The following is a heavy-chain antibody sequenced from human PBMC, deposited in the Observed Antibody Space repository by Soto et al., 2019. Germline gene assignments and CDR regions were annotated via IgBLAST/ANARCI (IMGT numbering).Heavy chain of an antibody. Sequence: GGSLRLSGSASGFIFSESTIYWVRQVPGKGLEAISAVSTSGRSTYYADSVKDRFTSSRDNSKNTLFLQMGSLRPEDTAIYYCVKQAHGLDGVAFDYWGQGTQVTVSS. CDR3: VKQAHGLDGVAFDY. J-gene: IGHJ4*02. D-gene: IGHD2-15*01. CDR1: GFIFSEST. V-gene: IGHV3-64D*06. CDR2: VSTSGRST.